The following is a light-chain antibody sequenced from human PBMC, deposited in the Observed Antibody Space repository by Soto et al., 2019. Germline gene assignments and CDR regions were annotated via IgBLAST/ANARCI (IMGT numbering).Light chain of an antibody. J-gene: IGLJ3*02. Sequence: QSALTQPASVSGSPGQSITISCTGSSNDVGGYNYVSWYQQHPGKAPKLMIYDVSNRPSGVSNRFSGSKSGNTASLTISGLQAEDEADYYCSSYTSSSTLFGGGTKLTVL. V-gene: IGLV2-14*01. CDR3: SSYTSSSTL. CDR2: DVS. CDR1: SNDVGGYNY.